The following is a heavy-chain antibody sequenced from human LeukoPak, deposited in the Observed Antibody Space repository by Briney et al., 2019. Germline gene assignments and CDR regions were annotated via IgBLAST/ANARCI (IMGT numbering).Heavy chain of an antibody. CDR3: ARNDPWDY. Sequence: GGSLRLSCAAAGFTFTNYEMNWVRQAPGKGLEWVSYISSSGYTIYYADSVKGRFTISGDNAKNSPYLQMNSLRAEDTAVYYCARNDPWDYWGQGSLVTVSS. CDR1: GFTFTNYE. J-gene: IGHJ4*02. CDR2: ISSSGYTI. V-gene: IGHV3-48*03.